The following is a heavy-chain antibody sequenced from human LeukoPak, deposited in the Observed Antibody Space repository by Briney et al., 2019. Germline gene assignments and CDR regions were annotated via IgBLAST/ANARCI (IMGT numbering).Heavy chain of an antibody. Sequence: GRSLRLSCEASGFTFSNFGMHWVRQAPGKGLEWVAVIRSDGSNKQYADSVEGRFTISRDNSKNTLYLQMNSLRAEDTAVYYCARELAALAGMDVWGQGTTVTVSS. CDR1: GFTFSNFG. V-gene: IGHV3-33*01. CDR3: ARELAALAGMDV. CDR2: IRSDGSNK. J-gene: IGHJ6*02. D-gene: IGHD6-6*01.